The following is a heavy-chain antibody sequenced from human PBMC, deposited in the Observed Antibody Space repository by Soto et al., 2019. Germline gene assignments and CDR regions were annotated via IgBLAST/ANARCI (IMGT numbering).Heavy chain of an antibody. CDR2: ISGHNGNK. Sequence: QVQLVQSGAEVKKPGASVKVSCKASGYTFTSYGISWVRQAPGQGLEWMGWISGHNGNKKYAQKLQGRVSMTTDTSTSQAYMELRSLRSDDTAVYYCARDLGQQLFDYWGQGTLVTVSS. D-gene: IGHD6-13*01. CDR1: GYTFTSYG. CDR3: ARDLGQQLFDY. V-gene: IGHV1-18*01. J-gene: IGHJ4*02.